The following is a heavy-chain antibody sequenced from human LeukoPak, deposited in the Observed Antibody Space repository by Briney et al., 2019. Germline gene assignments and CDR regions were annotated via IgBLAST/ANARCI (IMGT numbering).Heavy chain of an antibody. CDR1: GFTFSSYA. CDR2: ISGSGGST. CDR3: AKDPLGYSYGYNWFDP. Sequence: HSGGSLRLSCAASGFTFSSYAMSWVRQAPGKGLEWVSAISGSGGSTYYADSVKGRFTISRDNSKNTLYLQMNSLRAEDTAVYYCAKDPLGYSYGYNWFDPWGQGTLVTVSS. D-gene: IGHD5-18*01. J-gene: IGHJ5*02. V-gene: IGHV3-23*01.